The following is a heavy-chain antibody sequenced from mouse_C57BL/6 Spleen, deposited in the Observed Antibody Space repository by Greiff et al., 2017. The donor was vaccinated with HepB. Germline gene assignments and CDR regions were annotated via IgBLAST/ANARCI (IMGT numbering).Heavy chain of an antibody. J-gene: IGHJ2*01. V-gene: IGHV1-15*01. CDR3: TREELLLDD. D-gene: IGHD1-1*01. Sequence: QVQLQQSGAELVRPGASVTLSCTASGYTFTDYEMHWVKQTPVHGLEWIGAIDPETGGTAYNQKFKGKAILTADKSSSTAYMELRILTSEDSAVYYCTREELLLDDWGQGTTLTVSS. CDR1: GYTFTDYE. CDR2: IDPETGGT.